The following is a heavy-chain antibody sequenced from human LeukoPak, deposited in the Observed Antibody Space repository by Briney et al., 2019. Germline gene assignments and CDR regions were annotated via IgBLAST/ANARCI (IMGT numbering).Heavy chain of an antibody. CDR2: MHLSGTT. Sequence: SETLSLTCTVSGDSINSLDLWSWVHQPPGKGLEWIGEMHLSGTTHSNPSVKSRVTISIDKSKNQFFLNLSSVTAADTVVYYCAGLVGRYSSGLYYYYFDYWGQGTLVTVSS. J-gene: IGHJ4*02. V-gene: IGHV4-4*02. CDR3: AGLVGRYSSGLYYYYFDY. D-gene: IGHD3-22*01. CDR1: GDSINSLDL.